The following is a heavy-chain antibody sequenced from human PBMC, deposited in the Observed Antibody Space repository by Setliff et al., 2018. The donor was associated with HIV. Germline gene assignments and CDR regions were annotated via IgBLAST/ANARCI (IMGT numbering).Heavy chain of an antibody. J-gene: IGHJ4*02. D-gene: IGHD5-12*01. CDR3: ARRPGSGYGYFDY. V-gene: IGHV3-66*01. CDR1: GFTFSNYW. Sequence: GGSLRLSCAASGFTFSNYWMTWVRQAPGKGLEWVSVLYTGGRTHYGDSVKGRFTISRDNSKNTLFLQMNSLRAEDTAVYYCARRPGSGYGYFDYWGPGTLVTVSS. CDR2: LYTGGRT.